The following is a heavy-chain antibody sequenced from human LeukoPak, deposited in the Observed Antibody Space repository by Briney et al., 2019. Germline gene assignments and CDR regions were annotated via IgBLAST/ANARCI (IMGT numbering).Heavy chain of an antibody. J-gene: IGHJ4*02. V-gene: IGHV3-20*04. Sequence: GGSLRLSCAASGFTYDDYGISWVRHAPGKGLEWVSGINWNGGSTGYADSVKGRFTISRDNAKKSLYLQMNSLRVEDTAFYYCAAALDSSSYFYWGFDYWGQGTLVTVSS. CDR2: INWNGGST. CDR3: AAALDSSSYFYWGFDY. D-gene: IGHD3-22*01. CDR1: GFTYDDYG.